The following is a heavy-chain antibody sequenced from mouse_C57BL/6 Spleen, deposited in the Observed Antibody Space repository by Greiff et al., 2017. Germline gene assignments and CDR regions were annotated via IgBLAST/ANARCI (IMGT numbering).Heavy chain of an antibody. CDR3: ARGRYYYGSSPYYFDY. J-gene: IGHJ2*01. CDR1: GYTFTSYW. Sequence: VQLQQPGAELVRPGSSVKLSCKASGYTFTSYWMDWVKQRPGQGLEWIGNIYPSDSETHYNQKFKDKATLTVDKSSSTAYMQLSSLTSEDSAVYYCARGRYYYGSSPYYFDYWGQGTTLTVSS. CDR2: IYPSDSET. D-gene: IGHD1-1*01. V-gene: IGHV1-61*01.